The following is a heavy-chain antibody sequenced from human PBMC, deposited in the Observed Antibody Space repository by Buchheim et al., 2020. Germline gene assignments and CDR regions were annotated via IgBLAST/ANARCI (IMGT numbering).Heavy chain of an antibody. CDR1: EFTFTNAW. V-gene: IGHV3-11*01. D-gene: IGHD2-21*01. J-gene: IGHJ4*02. CDR2: ISSSGSTI. CDR3: ARVWPHILAPPEGSD. Sequence: VQPVESGGDLVKPGESLRLSCAASEFTFTNAWMSWIRQAPGKGLEWVSYISSSGSTIYYADSVKGRFTISRDNAKNSLYLQMNSLRAEDTAVYYCARVWPHILAPPEGSDWGQGTL.